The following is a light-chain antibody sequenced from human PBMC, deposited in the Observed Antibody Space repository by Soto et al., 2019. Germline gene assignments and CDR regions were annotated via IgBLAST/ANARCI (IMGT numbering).Light chain of an antibody. J-gene: IGLJ2*01. CDR2: EGN. Sequence: QSALTQPASVSGSPGQSITIPCTGTTSDAVIYNLVAWYQQHPGSVPRLVIYEGNKRPSGVSSRFSGSNSDNKASLTISGLQAEDEADYFCCSYAGGSTHVVFGAGTKLTVL. V-gene: IGLV2-23*01. CDR3: CSYAGGSTHVV. CDR1: TSDAVIYNL.